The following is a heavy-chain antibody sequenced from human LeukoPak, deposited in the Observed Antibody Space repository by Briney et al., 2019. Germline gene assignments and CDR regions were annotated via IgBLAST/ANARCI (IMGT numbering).Heavy chain of an antibody. V-gene: IGHV3-48*01. J-gene: IGHJ4*02. CDR3: ARGRPIDY. CDR2: ISDSGGTI. Sequence: GGSLRLSCAASGFTFSSYSMNWVRQAPGKGLEWVSYISDSGGTIYYADSVRGRFTISRDNAKNSLYLQMNSLRAEDTAVCYCARGRPIDYWGQGTLVTVSS. CDR1: GFTFSSYS.